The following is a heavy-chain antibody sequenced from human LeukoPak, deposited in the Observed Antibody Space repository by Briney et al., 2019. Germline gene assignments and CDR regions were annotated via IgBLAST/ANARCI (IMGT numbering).Heavy chain of an antibody. D-gene: IGHD6-19*01. CDR1: GGSITSISYY. V-gene: IGHV4-39*01. Sequence: PSETLSLTCTVSGGSITSISYYWGRIRQPPGKGLEWIGSIYYSGSTYYNPSLKTRVTVSVDTSKNQFSLKLSSVTAADTAVYYCARQDSSGWYFNDYWGQGTLVTVSS. CDR3: ARQDSSGWYFNDY. J-gene: IGHJ4*02. CDR2: IYYSGST.